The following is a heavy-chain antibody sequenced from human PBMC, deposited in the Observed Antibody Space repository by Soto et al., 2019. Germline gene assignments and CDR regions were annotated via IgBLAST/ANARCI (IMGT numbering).Heavy chain of an antibody. V-gene: IGHV1-18*01. CDR2: ISAYNGNT. D-gene: IGHD2-21*01. J-gene: IGHJ4*02. CDR1: GYPFTSYG. Sequence: KVSSNASGYPFTSYGINWVRQAPGQGLEWMGWISAYNGNTNYAQKLQGRVTMTTDTSTSTAYMELRSLRSDDTAVYYCASTLGQIPGDYWGQGTLVTVSS. CDR3: ASTLGQIPGDY.